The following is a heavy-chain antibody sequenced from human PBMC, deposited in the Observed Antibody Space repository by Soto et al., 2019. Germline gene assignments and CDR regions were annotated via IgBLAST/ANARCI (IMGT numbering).Heavy chain of an antibody. CDR3: AVLLAAGGEDGN. D-gene: IGHD6-25*01. Sequence: SETLSLTCTVSGASVNNRNYHWCWLRQPPGRGLEWIVQVQNGGTTEFDSSSLQSRLTFSIDASKNQFPLKLNSVTAADTAIFFCAVLLAAGGEDGNWGQGTLITVS. CDR2: VQNGGTT. J-gene: IGHJ4*02. V-gene: IGHV4-61*01. CDR1: GASVNNRNYH.